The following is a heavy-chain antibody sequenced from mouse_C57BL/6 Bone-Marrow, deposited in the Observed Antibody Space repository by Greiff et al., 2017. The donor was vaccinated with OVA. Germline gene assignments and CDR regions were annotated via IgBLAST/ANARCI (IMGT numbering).Heavy chain of an antibody. Sequence: QVQLQQSGAELARPGASVKLSCKASGYTFTSYGISWVKQRTGQGLEWIGEIYPRSGNTYYNEKFKGKATLTADKYSRTAYMELRSLTSEDSAVYFCARGTTVVEFDYWGQGTTLTVSS. V-gene: IGHV1-81*01. D-gene: IGHD1-1*01. CDR1: GYTFTSYG. CDR2: IYPRSGNT. J-gene: IGHJ2*01. CDR3: ARGTTVVEFDY.